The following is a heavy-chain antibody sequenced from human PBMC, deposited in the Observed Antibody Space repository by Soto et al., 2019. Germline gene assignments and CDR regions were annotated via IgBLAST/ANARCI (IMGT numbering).Heavy chain of an antibody. CDR2: ISYDGSNK. D-gene: IGHD1-26*01. V-gene: IGHV3-30-3*01. J-gene: IGHJ4*02. CDR1: GFTFSSYA. Sequence: QVQLVESGGGVVQPGRSLRLSCAASGFTFSSYAMHWVRQAPGKGLEWVAVISYDGSNKYYADSVKGRFTISRDNYKNALYLQMISLRASDTAVSYCAREEHSGEGAYDYWGQGTLVTVSS. CDR3: AREEHSGEGAYDY.